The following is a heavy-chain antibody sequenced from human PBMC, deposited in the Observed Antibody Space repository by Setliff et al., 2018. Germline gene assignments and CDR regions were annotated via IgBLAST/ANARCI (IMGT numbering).Heavy chain of an antibody. CDR2: IYYRGST. CDR3: ARVRITPYCMDV. D-gene: IGHD3-10*01. Sequence: SETLSLTCTVSGGSIRSTSYRWGWIRQPPGKGLEWIGTIYYRGSTAFNPPLNSRVTMSLDKSKNQFSLKLYSVTAADTAVYFCARVRITPYCMDVWGKGTTVTVSS. J-gene: IGHJ6*03. V-gene: IGHV4-39*07. CDR1: GGSIRSTSYR.